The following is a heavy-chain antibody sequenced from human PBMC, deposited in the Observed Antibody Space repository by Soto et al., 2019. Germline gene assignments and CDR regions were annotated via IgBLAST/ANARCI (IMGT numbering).Heavy chain of an antibody. Sequence: TLSLTCSVSGASIAGSSYWSWIRQPAGKGLEWIGRFSLSGTTNYSPSLRSRVTMSADVSKNQFSLRLTSVTAADTALYYCARGMTPPGAPAWYYFDSWGQGTLVTVSS. J-gene: IGHJ4*02. CDR3: ARGMTPPGAPAWYYFDS. V-gene: IGHV4-4*07. D-gene: IGHD2-8*02. CDR1: GASIAGSSY. CDR2: FSLSGTT.